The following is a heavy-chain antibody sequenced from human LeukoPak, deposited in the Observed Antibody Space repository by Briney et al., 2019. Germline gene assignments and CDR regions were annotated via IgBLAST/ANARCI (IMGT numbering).Heavy chain of an antibody. CDR1: GFTVSSNY. Sequence: GGSLRLSCAASGFTVSSNYMSWVRQAPGKGLEWVSVIYSGGSPYYADSVKGRFTISRDNSKNTLYLQMNSLRAEDTAVYYCARGSVLRYFDWLPHSYFDYWGQGTLVTVSS. CDR2: IYSGGSP. D-gene: IGHD3-9*01. V-gene: IGHV3-53*01. CDR3: ARGSVLRYFDWLPHSYFDY. J-gene: IGHJ4*02.